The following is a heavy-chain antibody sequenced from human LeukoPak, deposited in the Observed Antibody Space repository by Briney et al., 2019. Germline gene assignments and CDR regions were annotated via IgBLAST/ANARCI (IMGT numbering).Heavy chain of an antibody. CDR3: ATGLLWFGETLGYNWFDP. V-gene: IGHV1-69*05. Sequence: ASVKVSCKASGGTFSSYAISWVRQAPGQGLEWMGRIIPIFGTANYAQKFQGRVTITTDESTSTAYMELSSLRSEDTAVYYCATGLLWFGETLGYNWFDPWGQGTLVTVSS. D-gene: IGHD3-10*01. J-gene: IGHJ5*02. CDR1: GGTFSSYA. CDR2: IIPIFGTA.